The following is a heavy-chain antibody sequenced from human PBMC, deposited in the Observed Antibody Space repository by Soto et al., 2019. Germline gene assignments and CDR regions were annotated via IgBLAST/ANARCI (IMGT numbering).Heavy chain of an antibody. CDR1: GFTFDDYG. J-gene: IGHJ6*03. D-gene: IGHD1-1*01. V-gene: IGHV3-20*04. CDR3: AKGSTTKRVQYYMDV. Sequence: GGSLSLSCAASGFTFDDYGMSWVRQAPGKGLEWVSGINWNGGSTYYADSVKGRFTISRDNSKNTLYLQMNSLRAEDTAVYYCAKGSTTKRVQYYMDVWGKGTTVTVSS. CDR2: INWNGGST.